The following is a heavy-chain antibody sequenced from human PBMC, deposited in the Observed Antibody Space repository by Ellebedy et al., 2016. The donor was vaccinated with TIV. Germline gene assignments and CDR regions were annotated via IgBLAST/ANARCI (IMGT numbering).Heavy chain of an antibody. CDR2: INQDGKKT. D-gene: IGHD2-15*01. CDR1: GFTFNSYW. V-gene: IGHV3-7*03. Sequence: GGSLRLSCAASGFTFNSYWMSWVRQAPGKGLEWVANINQDGKKTYYVDSVKGRFTISRDNAKNSLYLQMNSLKTEDTAVYYCATLGYCSGTNCYHFDGGAFDIWGQGTLVTVSS. CDR3: ATLGYCSGTNCYHFDGGAFDI. J-gene: IGHJ3*02.